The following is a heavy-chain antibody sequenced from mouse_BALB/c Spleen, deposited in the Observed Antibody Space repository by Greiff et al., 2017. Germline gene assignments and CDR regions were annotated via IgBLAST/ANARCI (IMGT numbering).Heavy chain of an antibody. CDR2: INPYNDGT. V-gene: IGHV1-14*01. J-gene: IGHJ2*01. CDR1: GYTFTSYV. D-gene: IGHD2-1*01. Sequence: EVQLQQSGPELVKPGASVKMSCKASGYTFTSYVMHWVKQKPGQGLEWIGYINPYNDGTKYNEKFKGKATLTSDKSSSTAYMELSSLTSEDSAVYYCARSEDYGNYGYWGQGTTLTVSS. CDR3: ARSEDYGNYGY.